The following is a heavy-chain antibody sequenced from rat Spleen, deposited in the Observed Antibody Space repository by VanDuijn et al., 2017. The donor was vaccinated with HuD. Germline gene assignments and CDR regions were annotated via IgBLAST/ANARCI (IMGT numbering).Heavy chain of an antibody. Sequence: EVQLVESGGGLVQPGRSLKLSCAASGFTFSDYYMAWIRQAPTKGLEWVASISPSGTRTSYRDSVKGRFAISRDNAESTQYLQMDSLRFEDMATYYCVTETNWERFAYWGQGVLVTVSS. CDR1: GFTFSDYY. CDR3: VTETNWERFAY. J-gene: IGHJ2*01. D-gene: IGHD5-1*01. V-gene: IGHV5-19*01. CDR2: ISPSGTRT.